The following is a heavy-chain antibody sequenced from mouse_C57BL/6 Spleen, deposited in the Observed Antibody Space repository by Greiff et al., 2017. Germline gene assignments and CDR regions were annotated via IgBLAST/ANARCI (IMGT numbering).Heavy chain of an antibody. D-gene: IGHD1-1*01. J-gene: IGHJ2*01. CDR3: ARSDYYAGSQGDD. V-gene: IGHV1-42*01. CDR1: GYSFTGYY. Sequence: VQLQQSGPELVKPGASVKISCKASGYSFTGYYMNWVKQSPETSLEWIGEITPSTGGTTYNQKFKAKATLTVDKSSSTAYMQLKSLTSEDSAVYYGARSDYYAGSQGDDWGQGTTLTVSS. CDR2: ITPSTGGT.